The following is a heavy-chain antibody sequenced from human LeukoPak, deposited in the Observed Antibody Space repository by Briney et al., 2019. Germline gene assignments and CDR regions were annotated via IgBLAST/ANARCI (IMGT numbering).Heavy chain of an antibody. CDR3: AREVTSGYYYDSSGYIDY. Sequence: ASEKVSCKASGGTFSSYAISWVRQAPGQGLEWMGRIIPIFGIANYAQKFQGRVTITADKSTSTAYMELSSLRSEDTAVYYCAREVTSGYYYDSSGYIDYWGQGTLVTVSS. J-gene: IGHJ4*02. CDR2: IIPIFGIA. D-gene: IGHD3-22*01. V-gene: IGHV1-69*04. CDR1: GGTFSSYA.